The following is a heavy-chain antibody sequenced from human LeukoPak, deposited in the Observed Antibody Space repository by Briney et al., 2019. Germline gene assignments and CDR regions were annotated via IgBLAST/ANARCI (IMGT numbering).Heavy chain of an antibody. CDR1: GGSFSGYY. Sequence: PSETLSLTCAVYGGSFSGYYWSWIRQPPGKGLEWIGEINHSGSTNYNPSLKSRVTISVDTSKNQFSLKLSSVTAADTAVYYCARYRGHYYDSSGYRDWGQGTLVTVSS. CDR2: INHSGST. CDR3: ARYRGHYYDSSGYRD. J-gene: IGHJ4*02. V-gene: IGHV4-34*01. D-gene: IGHD3-22*01.